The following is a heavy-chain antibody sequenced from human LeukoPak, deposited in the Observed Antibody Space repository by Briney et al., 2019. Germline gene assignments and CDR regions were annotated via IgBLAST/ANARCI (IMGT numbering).Heavy chain of an antibody. J-gene: IGHJ4*02. D-gene: IGHD3-3*01. CDR1: GFTFRSYE. CDR3: ASFRDRFD. Sequence: QPGGSLTLSCEDSGFTFRSYEMNWVPQAPGKGLEWIAYLSSSGSAFSYADSVKGRFTIARDNAKNSVYLEMNSLRAEDTALYYCASFRDRFDWGQGTLVTVSS. V-gene: IGHV3-48*03. CDR2: LSSSGSAF.